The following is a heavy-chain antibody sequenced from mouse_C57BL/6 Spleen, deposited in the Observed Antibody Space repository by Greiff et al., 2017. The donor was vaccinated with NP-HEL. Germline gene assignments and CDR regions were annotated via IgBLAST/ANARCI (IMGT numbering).Heavy chain of an antibody. D-gene: IGHD1-1*01. CDR2: ISDGGSYT. CDR1: GFTFSSYA. CDR3: ARARTTAVAGDFDY. J-gene: IGHJ2*01. Sequence: DVMLVESGGGLVKPGGSLKLSCAASGFTFSSYAMSWVRQTPDKRLEWVATISDGGSYTYYPDNVKGRFTISRDNAKNNLYLQMSHLKSEDTAMYYCARARTTAVAGDFDYWGQGTTLTVSS. V-gene: IGHV5-4*03.